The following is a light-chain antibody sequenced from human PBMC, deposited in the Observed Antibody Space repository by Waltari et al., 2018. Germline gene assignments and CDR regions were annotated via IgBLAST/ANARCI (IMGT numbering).Light chain of an antibody. CDR3: QQVDSFPRT. J-gene: IGKJ1*01. CDR2: AAY. CDR1: QDIGNY. Sequence: DIQMTQSPSSLSASIGDRVTITCRASQDIGNYLAWFQQKPGKAPKSLIYAAYNLQSGVPAKFSGSGSGTDFTLTISSLQPEDSATYYCQQVDSFPRTFGQGTKVEVK. V-gene: IGKV1-16*02.